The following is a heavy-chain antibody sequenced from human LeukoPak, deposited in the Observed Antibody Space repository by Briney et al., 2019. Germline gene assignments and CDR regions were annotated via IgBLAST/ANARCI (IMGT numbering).Heavy chain of an antibody. V-gene: IGHV1-2*02. CDR3: ARAGNYDFWSGYYAPGVRYYMDV. Sequence: GASVKVSCKASGYTFTVYYMHWVRQAPGQGLEWMGWMNPNSGGTNYAQKFQCRVTMTRDTSTSTASMQLSRLRSDDAAVYYCARAGNYDFWSGYYAPGVRYYMDVWGKGTTVTVSS. J-gene: IGHJ6*03. CDR2: MNPNSGGT. D-gene: IGHD3-3*01. CDR1: GYTFTVYY.